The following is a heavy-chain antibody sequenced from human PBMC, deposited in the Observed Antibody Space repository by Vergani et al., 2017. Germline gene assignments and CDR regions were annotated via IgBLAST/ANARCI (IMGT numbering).Heavy chain of an antibody. Sequence: QVQLQESGPGLVKPSETLSLTCPVSGGSISSYYWSWIRQPPGKGLEWIGYIYYSGSTNYNPSLKSRVTISVDTSKNQFSLKLSSVTAADTAVYYCARVLRARGDYYFDYWGQGTLVTVSS. CDR1: GGSISSYY. J-gene: IGHJ4*02. V-gene: IGHV4-59*01. CDR3: ARVLRARGDYYFDY. CDR2: IYYSGST. D-gene: IGHD2-21*02.